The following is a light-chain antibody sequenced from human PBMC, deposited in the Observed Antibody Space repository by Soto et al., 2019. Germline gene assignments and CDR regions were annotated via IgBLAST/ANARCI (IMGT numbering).Light chain of an antibody. CDR1: TGAVTSGHY. CDR3: SLSYDGARI. V-gene: IGLV7-46*01. CDR2: DAT. J-gene: IGLJ2*01. Sequence: QAVATQEPSLTVSPGGTVTLTCGSSTGAVTSGHYPHWIQQKPGQAPRTLIYDATNKQSWTPARFSGSLLGGKAALTLSGAQPEDEGDYYCSLSYDGARIFGGGTKLTVL.